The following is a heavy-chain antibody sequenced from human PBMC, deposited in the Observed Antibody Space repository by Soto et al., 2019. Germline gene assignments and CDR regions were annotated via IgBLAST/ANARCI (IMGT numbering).Heavy chain of an antibody. CDR3: AKERSSGWSFDY. J-gene: IGHJ4*02. CDR1: GFTVSTYA. CDR2: ISGSGDST. V-gene: IGHV3-23*01. D-gene: IGHD6-19*01. Sequence: EVQLLESGGGLVQPGGSLRLSCGASGFTVSTYAMNSVRQALGKGLEWVSGISGSGDSTYYADSVKGRFTVSRDNSKNTLYLQMNSLRAEDTAVFYCAKERSSGWSFDYWGQGTLVTVSS.